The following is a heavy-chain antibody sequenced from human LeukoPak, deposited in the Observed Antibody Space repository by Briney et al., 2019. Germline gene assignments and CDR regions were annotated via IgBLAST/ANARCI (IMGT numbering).Heavy chain of an antibody. Sequence: GGSLRLSCAASGFTFSSYDMHWVRHGTGKGLEWVSGIGTAGDSYYLGSVKGRFTISRENAMNFLYLQMNSLRAADTAVYYCARGSGGGFDPWGQGTLVTVSS. D-gene: IGHD3-10*01. CDR3: ARGSGGGFDP. V-gene: IGHV3-13*01. J-gene: IGHJ5*02. CDR2: IGTAGDS. CDR1: GFTFSSYD.